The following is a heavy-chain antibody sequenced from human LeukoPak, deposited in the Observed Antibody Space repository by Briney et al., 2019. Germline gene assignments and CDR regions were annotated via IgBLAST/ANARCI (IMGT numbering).Heavy chain of an antibody. CDR1: GYTFTGYY. J-gene: IGHJ6*03. CDR2: INPNSGGT. V-gene: IGHV1-2*02. D-gene: IGHD6-13*01. CDR3: AKAAAGSQHSYYYYYYLDV. Sequence: ASVKVSCKASGYTFTGYYMHWVRQAPGQGLEWMGWINPNSGGTNYAQKFQGRVTMTRDTSISTAYMELRRLRSDDTAVYYCAKAAAGSQHSYYYYYYLDVWGTGTTVTISS.